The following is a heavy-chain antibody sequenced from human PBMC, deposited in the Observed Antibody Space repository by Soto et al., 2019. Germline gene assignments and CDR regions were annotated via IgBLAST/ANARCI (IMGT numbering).Heavy chain of an antibody. Sequence: EVQLVESGGGLVQPGGSLRLSCAASGFTFSDHYMDWVRQAPGKGLEWVGRSRNKANSYSTEYAASVKGRFTISRDESKISLYLQINSLKTEATAVYYCARFSGSYTRGLDYWGQGTLVTVSS. V-gene: IGHV3-72*01. CDR3: ARFSGSYTRGLDY. CDR2: SRNKANSYST. D-gene: IGHD1-26*01. CDR1: GFTFSDHY. J-gene: IGHJ4*02.